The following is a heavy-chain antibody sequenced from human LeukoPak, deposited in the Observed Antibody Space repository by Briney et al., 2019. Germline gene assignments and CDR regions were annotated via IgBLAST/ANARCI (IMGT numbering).Heavy chain of an antibody. D-gene: IGHD4-17*01. J-gene: IGHJ3*02. Sequence: SETLSLTCTVSGGSIGSGDYYWSWIRQSPGKGLEWIGYIHYSGATYSNPSLRSRVTMSVDTSKNQFSLELASVTSADTAVYFCARDKPTVTAFAPNAFDIWGQGTMVTVSS. V-gene: IGHV4-30-4*01. CDR1: GGSIGSGDYY. CDR3: ARDKPTVTAFAPNAFDI. CDR2: IHYSGAT.